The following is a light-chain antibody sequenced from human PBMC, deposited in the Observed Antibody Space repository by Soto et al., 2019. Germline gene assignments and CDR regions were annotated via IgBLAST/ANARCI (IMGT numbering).Light chain of an antibody. CDR2: AAS. V-gene: IGKV1-39*01. CDR3: QQSYSTPWT. CDR1: QSISSY. Sequence: DIQMTQSPSSLSASVGDRVTITCRASQSISSYLNWYQQKPGKAPKLLISAASSLKSGVPSRFSGSGSGTDFTLTISSLQPEDFATYYCQQSYSTPWTFGQGTKVEIK. J-gene: IGKJ1*01.